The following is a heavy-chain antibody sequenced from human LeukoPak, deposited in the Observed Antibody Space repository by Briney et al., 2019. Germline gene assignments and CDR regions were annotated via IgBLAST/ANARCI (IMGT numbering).Heavy chain of an antibody. J-gene: IGHJ4*02. D-gene: IGHD1-26*01. V-gene: IGHV3-21*06. CDR3: ARKTPYRNGFDY. Sequence: GGSLRLSCAASGFTFSSYTMNWVRQAPGKGLEWVSSISSSSSDMYYADSVKGRFTISRDNAKNSLYLQMSSLRAEDTAVYYCARKTPYRNGFDYWGQGTLVTVSS. CDR1: GFTFSSYT. CDR2: ISSSSSDM.